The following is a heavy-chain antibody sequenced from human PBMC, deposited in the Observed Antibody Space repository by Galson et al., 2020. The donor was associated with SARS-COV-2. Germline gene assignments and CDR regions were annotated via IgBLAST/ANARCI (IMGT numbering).Heavy chain of an antibody. D-gene: IGHD4-17*01. CDR3: ARAVTANPDY. J-gene: IGHJ4*02. CDR1: GYSFTSYW. CDR2: IYPGYSDT. Sequence: KIGESPKISCKGSGYSFTSYWIGWVRQMPGKGLEWVGTIYPGYSDTRYSPSFQGQVTISADKSISTAYLQWSSLKASDTAMYYCARAVTANPDYWGQGTLVTVYS. V-gene: IGHV5-51*01.